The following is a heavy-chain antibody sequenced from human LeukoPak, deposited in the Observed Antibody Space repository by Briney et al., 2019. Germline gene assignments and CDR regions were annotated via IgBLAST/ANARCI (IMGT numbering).Heavy chain of an antibody. CDR2: IRSKANSYAT. Sequence: GGSLRLSCAASGFTFSGSAMHWVRQASGKGLEWVGRIRSKANSYATAYAASVKGRFTISRDDSKNTAYLQMNSLKIEDTAVYYCTRPGKIVGATKTDYWGQGTLVTVSS. CDR3: TRPGKIVGATKTDY. D-gene: IGHD1-26*01. CDR1: GFTFSGSA. J-gene: IGHJ4*02. V-gene: IGHV3-73*01.